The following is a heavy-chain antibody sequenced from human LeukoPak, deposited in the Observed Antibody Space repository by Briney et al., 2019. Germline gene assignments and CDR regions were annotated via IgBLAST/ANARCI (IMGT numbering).Heavy chain of an antibody. Sequence: PGGSLRLSCAASGFTFSSYAMSWVRQAPGKGLEWFSAVSDSGVGTYYADSVKGRFTISRDNSKNTLYLQMNSLRAEDTAVYYCAKNKWERLTHFDYWGQGTLVTVSS. V-gene: IGHV3-23*01. CDR2: VSDSGVGT. CDR3: AKNKWERLTHFDY. J-gene: IGHJ4*02. CDR1: GFTFSSYA. D-gene: IGHD1-26*01.